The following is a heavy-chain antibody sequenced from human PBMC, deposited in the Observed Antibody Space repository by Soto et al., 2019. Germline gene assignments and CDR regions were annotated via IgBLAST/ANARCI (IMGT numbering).Heavy chain of an antibody. D-gene: IGHD6-13*01. CDR2: IYYSGST. J-gene: IGHJ4*02. CDR1: TFSISSYY. Sequence: PSETLSLTCTVSTFSISSYYWSWIRQPPGKGLEWIGYIYYSGSTSYNPSLKSRVTISLDTSKNQFSLKLSSVTAADTAVYYCATMYSSSWYYFDFWAQGTLVTVSS. CDR3: ATMYSSSWYYFDF. V-gene: IGHV4-59*08.